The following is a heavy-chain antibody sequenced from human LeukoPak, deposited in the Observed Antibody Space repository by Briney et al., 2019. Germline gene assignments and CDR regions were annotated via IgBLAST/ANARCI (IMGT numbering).Heavy chain of an antibody. J-gene: IGHJ6*02. D-gene: IGHD6-13*01. Sequence: PSETLSLTCTVSGGSISSSGYYWSWIRQHPGKGLEWIGYIYYSGSTYYNPSLKSRVTISVDTSKNQFSLKLSSVTAADTAVYYCARDHLGSSWYGGDYYGMDVWGQGTTVTVSS. CDR2: IYYSGST. V-gene: IGHV4-31*03. CDR3: ARDHLGSSWYGGDYYGMDV. CDR1: GGSISSSGYY.